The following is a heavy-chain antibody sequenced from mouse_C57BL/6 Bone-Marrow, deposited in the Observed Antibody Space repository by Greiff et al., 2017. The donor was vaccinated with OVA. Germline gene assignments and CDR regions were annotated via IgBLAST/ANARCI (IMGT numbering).Heavy chain of an antibody. CDR2: INYDGSST. J-gene: IGHJ4*01. D-gene: IGHD2-4*01. Sequence: DVQLVESEGGLVQPGSSMKLSCTASGFTFSDYYMAWVRQVPEKGLEWVANINYDGSSTYYLDSLKSRFIISRDNAKNILYLQMSSLKSEDTATYYCARLFYDYDSYYAMDYWGQGTSVTVSS. CDR1: GFTFSDYY. V-gene: IGHV5-16*01. CDR3: ARLFYDYDSYYAMDY.